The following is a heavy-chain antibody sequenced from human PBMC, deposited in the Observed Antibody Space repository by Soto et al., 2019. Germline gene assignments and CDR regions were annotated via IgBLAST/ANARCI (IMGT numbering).Heavy chain of an antibody. D-gene: IGHD2-15*01. CDR1: GFTFSSNR. J-gene: IGHJ5*02. V-gene: IGHV3-21*01. CDR2: IGADSSSI. Sequence: GGSLRLSCAASGFTFSSNRMNWVRQAPGKGLEWVSSIGADSSSIYYADSVKGRFTISRDNAKSSLYLQMNSLGVEDTAVYYCVREGAAYNWFDPWGQGTRVNVSS. CDR3: VREGAAYNWFDP.